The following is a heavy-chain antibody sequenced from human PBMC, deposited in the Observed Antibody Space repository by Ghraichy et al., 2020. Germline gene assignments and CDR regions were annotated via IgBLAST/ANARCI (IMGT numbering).Heavy chain of an antibody. V-gene: IGHV3-48*02. CDR3: ARDKWELPHIFDY. Sequence: GGSLRLSCAASGFTFSSYSMNWVRQAPGKGLEWVSYISSSSTIYYADSVKGRFTISRDNAKNSLYLQMNSLRDEDTAVYYCARDKWELPHIFDYWGQGTLVTVSS. CDR1: GFTFSSYS. J-gene: IGHJ4*02. D-gene: IGHD1-26*01. CDR2: ISSSSTI.